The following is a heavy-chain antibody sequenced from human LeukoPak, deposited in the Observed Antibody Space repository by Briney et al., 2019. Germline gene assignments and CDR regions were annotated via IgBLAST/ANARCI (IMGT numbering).Heavy chain of an antibody. CDR2: ISGSGGST. V-gene: IGHV3-23*01. CDR1: GFTFSSYA. D-gene: IGHD6-19*01. CDR3: AKAPVNLNGWYYGDY. J-gene: IGHJ4*02. Sequence: PGGSLRLSCAASGFTFSSYAMSWVRQAPGKGLEWVSAISGSGGSTYYADSVKGRFTISRDNSKNTLYLQMNSLRAEDTAVYYCAKAPVNLNGWYYGDYWGQGTLVTVSS.